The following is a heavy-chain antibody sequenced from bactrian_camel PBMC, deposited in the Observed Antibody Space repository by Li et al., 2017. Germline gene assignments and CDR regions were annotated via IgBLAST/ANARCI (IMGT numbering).Heavy chain of an antibody. CDR1: GDTGSSSC. J-gene: IGHJ6*01. D-gene: IGHD3*01. CDR2: LYTGANTA. CDR3: AADPGANNWYAPYHCRLSTDAA. V-gene: IGHV3S1*01. Sequence: HVQLVESGGGSVQAGGSLELSCAYSGDTGSSSCMGWFRQAPGKERETVATLYTGANTAYYADSVKGRSSISQDSAKNTLYLQMNTLKPEDTAMYYCAADPGANNWYAPYHCRLSTDAAWGQGTQVTVS.